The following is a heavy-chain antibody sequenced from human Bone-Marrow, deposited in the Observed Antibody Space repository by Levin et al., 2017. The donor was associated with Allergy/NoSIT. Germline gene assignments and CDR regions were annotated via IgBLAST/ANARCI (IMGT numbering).Heavy chain of an antibody. CDR2: ISPDTGDT. CDR3: VRWIIGVYDN. CDR1: GYSFTGYN. V-gene: IGHV1-2*06. Sequence: ASVKVSCKTSGYSFTGYNVNWVRQAPGQGLEWMGRISPDTGDTTYAEKFKGRVSMTSNATRRTAYMELTRLRSDDTALYFCVRWIIGVYDNWGQGTQVTVSS. D-gene: IGHD2-2*03. J-gene: IGHJ4*02.